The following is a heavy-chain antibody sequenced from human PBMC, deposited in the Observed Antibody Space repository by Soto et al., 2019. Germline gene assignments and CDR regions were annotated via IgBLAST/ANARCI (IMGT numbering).Heavy chain of an antibody. Sequence: QVQVVQSGAEVKKPGSAVKVSCKISGGTFDMYALNWLRQAPGQGLEWMGGIIPTFSISKYARKFQGRVTLTADGSTSTTYLELSSLRSDDTALYDWANGPFTMTGSYFAYWGQGTQVTVSS. V-gene: IGHV1-69*01. J-gene: IGHJ4*02. CDR1: GGTFDMYA. CDR2: IIPTFSIS. D-gene: IGHD3-22*01. CDR3: ANGPFTMTGSYFAY.